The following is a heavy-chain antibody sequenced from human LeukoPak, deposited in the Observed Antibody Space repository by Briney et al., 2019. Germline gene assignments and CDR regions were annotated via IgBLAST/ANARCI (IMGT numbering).Heavy chain of an antibody. J-gene: IGHJ3*02. V-gene: IGHV1-2*02. CDR2: INPNSGGT. D-gene: IGHD3-9*01. Sequence: ASVTVSCKASGYTFTGYYMNWVRQAPGQGLEWMGWINPNSGGTNYAQKFQGRVTMTRDTSISTAYMELSRLRSDDTAVYYCARDDNYDILTGYYSDAFDIWGQGTMVTVSS. CDR3: ARDDNYDILTGYYSDAFDI. CDR1: GYTFTGYY.